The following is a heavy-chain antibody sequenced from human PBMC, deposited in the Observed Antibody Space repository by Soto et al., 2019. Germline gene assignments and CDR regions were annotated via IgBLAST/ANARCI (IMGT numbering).Heavy chain of an antibody. D-gene: IGHD6-19*01. CDR2: INHSGST. CDR1: GGSFSGYY. V-gene: IGHV4-34*01. CDR3: ARDHGWRHINYYWYFDL. Sequence: SETLSLSYAVYGGSFSGYYWSWIRQPPGKGLEWIGEINHSGSTNYNPSLKSRVTISVDTSKNQFSLKLSSVTAADTAVYYCARDHGWRHINYYWYFDLWGRGTLVTVSS. J-gene: IGHJ2*01.